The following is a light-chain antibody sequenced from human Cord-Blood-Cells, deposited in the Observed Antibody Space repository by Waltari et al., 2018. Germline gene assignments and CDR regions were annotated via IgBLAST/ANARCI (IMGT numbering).Light chain of an antibody. CDR2: RNN. CDR3: AAWDDSLSGLV. CDR1: SSNIGSNY. V-gene: IGLV1-47*01. J-gene: IGLJ1*01. Sequence: QSVLTQPPSASGTPGQRVTISCSGSSSNIGSNYVYWYQQLPGTAPKLLIYRNNQRPSGVPDRFSGSKSGTPASLAISGLRSEDEADYYCAAWDDSLSGLVFGTGTKVTVL.